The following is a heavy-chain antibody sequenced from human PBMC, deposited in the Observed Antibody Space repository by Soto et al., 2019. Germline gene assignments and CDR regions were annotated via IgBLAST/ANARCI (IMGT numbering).Heavy chain of an antibody. CDR2: VNHIGAS. CDR1: GGPITSDNW. Sequence: QVQLQESGPGVVRPSGTLSLTCAVSGGPITSDNWYNWVRQTPGKGPEWIGEVNHIGASKYSPSLKSRVTISLDKYKNQFSLSMYSVTAANTAMYYCTKDYIGADAFDIWGQGAMVTVSS. D-gene: IGHD2-15*01. J-gene: IGHJ3*02. V-gene: IGHV4-4*02. CDR3: TKDYIGADAFDI.